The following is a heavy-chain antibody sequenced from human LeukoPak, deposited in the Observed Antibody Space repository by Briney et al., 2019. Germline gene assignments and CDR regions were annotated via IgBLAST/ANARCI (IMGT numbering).Heavy chain of an antibody. D-gene: IGHD6-13*01. V-gene: IGHV3-20*04. CDR2: IHWNSGST. J-gene: IGHJ4*02. CDR3: ARDTQQLVIDY. Sequence: GGSLRLSCVASGFTFDDYGISWVRQAPGKGLEWVSRIHWNSGSTRYVDSVKGRFTISRDNAKNTLYLQMNSLRAEDTAVYYCARDTQQLVIDYWGQGTLVTVSS. CDR1: GFTFDDYG.